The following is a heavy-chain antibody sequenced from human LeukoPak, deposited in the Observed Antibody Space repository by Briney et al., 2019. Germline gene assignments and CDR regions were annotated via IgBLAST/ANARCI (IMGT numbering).Heavy chain of an antibody. D-gene: IGHD7-27*01. CDR1: GLTVSRNY. Sequence: GGCLRLSCAASGLTVSRNYMGWVRQAPGWGLEWVSSIYSDGSTHHADSVKGRFSISRDHSKNSLYLQMDSLRAEDAAVYYCAGRAELGRGFDYWGQGTLVTVSS. V-gene: IGHV3-66*01. CDR2: IYSDGST. CDR3: AGRAELGRGFDY. J-gene: IGHJ4*02.